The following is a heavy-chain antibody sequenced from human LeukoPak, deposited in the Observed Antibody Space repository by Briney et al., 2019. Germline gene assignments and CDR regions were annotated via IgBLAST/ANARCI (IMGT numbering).Heavy chain of an antibody. J-gene: IGHJ3*02. V-gene: IGHV3-9*01. CDR2: ISWNSGSI. CDR3: AKDSRFDI. CDR1: GYTFDDYA. Sequence: GGSLRLSCAASGYTFDDYAMHWVRQAPGKGLEWVSGISWNSGSIGYADSVKGRFTISRDNAKNSLYLQMNSLRAEDTALYYCAKDSRFDIWGQGTMVTVSS.